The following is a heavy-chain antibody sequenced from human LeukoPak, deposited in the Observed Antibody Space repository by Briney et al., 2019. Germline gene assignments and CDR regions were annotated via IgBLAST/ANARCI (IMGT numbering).Heavy chain of an antibody. D-gene: IGHD4-17*01. J-gene: IGHJ4*02. CDR1: GGSFSGYY. Sequence: SETLSLTCAVYGGSFSGYYWNWIRQPPGKGLEWIGEINHSGSANYSPSLSSRVTISLDMSENQFSLKLTSVTAADTAVYYCARGQGTVTTHWGQGTLVTVSS. V-gene: IGHV4-34*01. CDR3: ARGQGTVTTH. CDR2: INHSGSA.